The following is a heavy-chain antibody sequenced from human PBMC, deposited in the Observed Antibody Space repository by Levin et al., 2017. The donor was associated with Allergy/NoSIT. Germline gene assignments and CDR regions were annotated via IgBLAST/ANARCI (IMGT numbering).Heavy chain of an antibody. V-gene: IGHV6-1*01. CDR3: ARGDIALDY. CDR2: TYYKSKWYN. Sequence: HSQTLSLTCAISGDSVSSTSVPWNWIRQSPSRGLEWLGRTYYKSKWYNNYAVSVKSRITINPDTSKNQFSLQLNSVTPEDTAVYYCARGDIALDYWGQGTLVTVSS. D-gene: IGHD2-21*01. CDR1: GDSVSSTSVP. J-gene: IGHJ4*02.